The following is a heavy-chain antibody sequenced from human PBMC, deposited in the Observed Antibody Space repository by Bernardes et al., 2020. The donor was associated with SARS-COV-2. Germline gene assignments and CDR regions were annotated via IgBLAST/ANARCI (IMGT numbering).Heavy chain of an antibody. CDR3: AKMLSSGSYSIEY. D-gene: IGHD1-26*01. Sequence: GGSLRLSCAASGFTFRSYAMSWVRQAPGKGLEWVSYITGGGGGTYYAGSVKGRFTISRDNSKNTLFLQMNSLRAEDTAVYYCAKMLSSGSYSIEYWGQGTLVTVSS. CDR1: GFTFRSYA. V-gene: IGHV3-23*01. J-gene: IGHJ4*02. CDR2: ITGGGGGT.